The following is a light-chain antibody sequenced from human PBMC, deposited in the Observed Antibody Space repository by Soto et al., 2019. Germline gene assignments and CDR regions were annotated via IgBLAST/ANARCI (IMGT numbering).Light chain of an antibody. Sequence: QSVLTQPPSVSGTPGLRVNISCSGGISNIGKDTVNWYQQLPGTAPKLLMFNDDKRPSGVPDRFSGSRSGTSASLAISGLNFDVEAFFFGPPGNDGLNGWVFAGGPSLTVL. J-gene: IGLJ3*02. CDR3: PPGNDGLNGWV. CDR2: NDD. CDR1: ISNIGKDT. V-gene: IGLV1-44*01.